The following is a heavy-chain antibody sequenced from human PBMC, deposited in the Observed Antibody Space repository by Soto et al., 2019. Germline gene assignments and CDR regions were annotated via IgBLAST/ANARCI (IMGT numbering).Heavy chain of an antibody. J-gene: IGHJ4*02. D-gene: IGHD3-10*02. Sequence: ASETLSLTCTVSGDSITASYSNWAWIRQPPGKGLERIGTFYYSGTTSQNPPLRSRITISGDTSRNQFSLNLRSVTAADSGVYYCAKLVRDDVRRSDLDHWGRGTLVTFCS. CDR2: FYYSGTT. CDR1: GDSITASYSN. CDR3: AKLVRDDVRRSDLDH. V-gene: IGHV4-39*01.